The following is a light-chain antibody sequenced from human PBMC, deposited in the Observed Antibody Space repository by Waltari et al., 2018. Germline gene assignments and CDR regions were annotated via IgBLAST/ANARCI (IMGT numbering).Light chain of an antibody. CDR3: QKYNSAPLRT. Sequence: DIQMTQSPSYLSASVGDSVTIPCRAIKGIYNYLAWYQQKPGKVPKLLIYAASTLQSRVPSRFSCSRSGTDFTLTISSLQPEDVATYYCQKYNSAPLRTFGQGTKVEIK. CDR2: AAS. V-gene: IGKV1-27*01. CDR1: KGIYNY. J-gene: IGKJ1*01.